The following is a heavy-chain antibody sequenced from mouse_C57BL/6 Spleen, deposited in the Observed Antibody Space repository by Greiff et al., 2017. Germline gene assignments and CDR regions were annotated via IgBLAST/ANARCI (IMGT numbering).Heavy chain of an antibody. V-gene: IGHV1-53*01. CDR2: INPSNGGT. J-gene: IGHJ3*01. Sequence: VQLQQPGTELVKPGASVKLSCKASGYTFTSYWMHWVKQRPGQGLEWIGNINPSNGGTNYNEKFKSKATLPVYKSSSTADMQLISLTSEDSAVCYCAREGYGSSFCFSCWGQGALVTFAA. CDR1: GYTFTSYW. D-gene: IGHD1-1*01. CDR3: AREGYGSSFCFSC.